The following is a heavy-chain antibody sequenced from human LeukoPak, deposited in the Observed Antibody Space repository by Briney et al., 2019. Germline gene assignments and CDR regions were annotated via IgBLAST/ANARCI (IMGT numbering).Heavy chain of an antibody. CDR2: INHSGST. D-gene: IGHD3-10*01. CDR1: GGSFSGYY. J-gene: IGHJ4*02. Sequence: PSETLSLTCAVYGGSFSGYYWSWIRQPPGKGLEWIGEINHSGSTNYNPSLKSRVTISVDTSKNQFSLKLSSVTAADTAVYYCARVRVRGDTPGFDYWGQGTLVTVSS. V-gene: IGHV4-34*01. CDR3: ARVRVRGDTPGFDY.